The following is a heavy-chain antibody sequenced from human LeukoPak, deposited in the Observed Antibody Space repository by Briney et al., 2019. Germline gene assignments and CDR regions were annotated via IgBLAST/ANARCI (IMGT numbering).Heavy chain of an antibody. D-gene: IGHD3-10*01. CDR3: AKASLWFGELFRSHYFDY. V-gene: IGHV3-23*01. CDR2: ISGGGGGT. CDR1: GFTFTTYA. Sequence: GGSLRLSCAASGFTFTTYAMGWVRQSPGKGLEWVSSISGGGGGTYYAEFVKGRFTISRDNSKNTLYLQMNSLRAEDTAVYYCAKASLWFGELFRSHYFDYWGQGTLVTVSS. J-gene: IGHJ4*02.